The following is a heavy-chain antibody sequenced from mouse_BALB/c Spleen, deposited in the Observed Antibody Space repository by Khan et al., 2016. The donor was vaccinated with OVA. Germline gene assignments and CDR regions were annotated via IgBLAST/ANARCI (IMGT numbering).Heavy chain of an antibody. CDR3: ARMARTIN. CDR1: GFTFSSYG. CDR2: INSNGGST. Sequence: EVMLVESGGGLVQPGGSLKLSCAASGFTFSSYGMSWVRQTPDKRLELVATINSNGGSTYYPDSVKGRFTISRNNAKNTLYLQMSSLKSEDTAMYYCARMARTINWGQGTTLTGSS. V-gene: IGHV5-6-3*01. J-gene: IGHJ2*01.